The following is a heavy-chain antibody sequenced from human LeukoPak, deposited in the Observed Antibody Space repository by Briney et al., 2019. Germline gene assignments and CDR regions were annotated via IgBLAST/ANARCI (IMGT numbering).Heavy chain of an antibody. CDR1: GFTFSSYG. J-gene: IGHJ6*02. D-gene: IGHD6-19*01. V-gene: IGHV3-30*18. Sequence: GRSLRLSCAASGFTFSSYGMHWVRQAPGKGLEWVAVISSDGSNKYYADSVKGRFTISRDNSKNTLYLQMNSLRAEDTAVYYCAKDSDSSGWYSPNYYYGMDVWGQGTTVTVSS. CDR3: AKDSDSSGWYSPNYYYGMDV. CDR2: ISSDGSNK.